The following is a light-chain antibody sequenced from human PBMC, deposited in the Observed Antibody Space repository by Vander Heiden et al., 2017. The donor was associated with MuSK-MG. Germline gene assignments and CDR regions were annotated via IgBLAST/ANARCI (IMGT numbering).Light chain of an antibody. CDR3: QQYFSPPYT. J-gene: IGKJ2*01. V-gene: IGKV4-1*01. CDR1: QSLLHSSNNTDH. Sequence: DIVMTQSPDSLAVSLGERATISCRSSQSLLHSSNNTDHLAWYQHKPGQPPKLLFYWASTREFGVPGRFYASGSETEFTLTISGLQPEDVAVYYCQQYFSPPYTFGRGTKLEI. CDR2: WAS.